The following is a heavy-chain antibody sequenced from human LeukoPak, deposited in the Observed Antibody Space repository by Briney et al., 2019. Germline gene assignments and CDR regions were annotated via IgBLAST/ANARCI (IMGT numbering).Heavy chain of an antibody. D-gene: IGHD3-22*01. Sequence: GGSLRLSCAASGFTVSSNYMSWVRQAPGKGLEWVSVIYSGGSTYYADSVKGRFTISRDNSKNTLYLQMNSLRAEDTAVYYCARDRLSYDSSGYYAYWGQGTLVTVSS. V-gene: IGHV3-53*01. CDR1: GFTVSSNY. J-gene: IGHJ4*02. CDR3: ARDRLSYDSSGYYAY. CDR2: IYSGGST.